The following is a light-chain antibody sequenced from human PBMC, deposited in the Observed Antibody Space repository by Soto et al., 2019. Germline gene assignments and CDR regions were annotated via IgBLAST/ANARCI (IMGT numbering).Light chain of an antibody. J-gene: IGLJ3*02. CDR1: TGAVTSGHY. CDR3: LLSYSGRV. V-gene: IGLV7-46*01. Sequence: QTVVTQEPSLTVSPGGTVTLTCGSSTGAVTSGHYPYWFQQKPGQAPRTLIYDTSNKHSWTPARFSGSLLGGKAALTLSGAQPEDEAEYYCLLSYSGRVFGGGTQLTVL. CDR2: DTS.